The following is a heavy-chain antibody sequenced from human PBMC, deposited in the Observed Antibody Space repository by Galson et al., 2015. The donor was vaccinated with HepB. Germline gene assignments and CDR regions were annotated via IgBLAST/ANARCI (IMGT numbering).Heavy chain of an antibody. Sequence: SLRLSCAASGFTFSSYAMSWVRQAPGKGLEWVSAISGSGGSTYYADSVKGRFTISRDNSKNTLYLQMNSLRAEDTAVYYCAKSGLWFGELHDAFDIWGQGTMVTVSS. V-gene: IGHV3-23*01. CDR1: GFTFSSYA. J-gene: IGHJ3*02. CDR2: ISGSGGST. D-gene: IGHD3-10*01. CDR3: AKSGLWFGELHDAFDI.